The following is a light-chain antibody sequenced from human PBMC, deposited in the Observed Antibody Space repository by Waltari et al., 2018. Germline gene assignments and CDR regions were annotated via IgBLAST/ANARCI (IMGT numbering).Light chain of an antibody. Sequence: EIVLTQYTATLSLSPGERATLACRASQSVNMYLAWYQQRPGQAPSLLIYDTSNRATDIPARFSCIGSDTDFSLTISSLEPEDFALYYCQQRRNWPLTFGGGTKVEIK. J-gene: IGKJ4*01. CDR1: QSVNMY. CDR2: DTS. CDR3: QQRRNWPLT. V-gene: IGKV3-11*01.